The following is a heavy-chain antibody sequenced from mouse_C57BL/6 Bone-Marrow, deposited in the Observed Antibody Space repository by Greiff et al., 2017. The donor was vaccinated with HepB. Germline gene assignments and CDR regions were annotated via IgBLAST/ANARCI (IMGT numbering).Heavy chain of an antibody. V-gene: IGHV2-5*01. CDR1: GFSLTSYG. Sequence: QVQLQHSGPGLVQPSQSLSITCTVSGFSLTSYGVHWVRQSPGKGMEWLGVIWSGGSTDYNAAFMSKLSITKDNSKSQVFFKMNSLQADDTAIYYCAKKGRAYFYGNYAMDYWGQGTSVTVSS. J-gene: IGHJ4*01. CDR3: AKKGRAYFYGNYAMDY. CDR2: IWSGGST. D-gene: IGHD1-1*01.